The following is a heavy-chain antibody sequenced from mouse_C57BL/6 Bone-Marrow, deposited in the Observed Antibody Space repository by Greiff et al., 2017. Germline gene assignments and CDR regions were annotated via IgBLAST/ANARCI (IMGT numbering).Heavy chain of an antibody. CDR2: IHPNSGST. CDR3: ARGDYDGLLYAMDY. Sequence: QVQLQQPGAELVKPGASVKLSCKASGYTFTSYWMHWVKQRPGQGLEWIGMIHPNSGSTNYNEKFKSKATLTVDKSSSTAYMQLRSLTSEDSAVYYCARGDYDGLLYAMDYWGQGTSVTVSS. CDR1: GYTFTSYW. J-gene: IGHJ4*01. V-gene: IGHV1-64*01. D-gene: IGHD2-4*01.